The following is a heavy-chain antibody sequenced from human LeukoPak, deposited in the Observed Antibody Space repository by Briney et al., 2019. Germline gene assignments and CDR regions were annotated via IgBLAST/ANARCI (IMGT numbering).Heavy chain of an antibody. J-gene: IGHJ4*02. Sequence: ASVKVSCKASGYTFSSYGIGWVRQAPGQRLEWMGWISAYNGNTNYAQKLQGRVTMTTDTSTSTAYMELRSLRSDDTAVYYCATGIQLSPAASFYFDYWGQGTLVTVSP. CDR3: ATGIQLSPAASFYFDY. D-gene: IGHD5-18*01. CDR1: GYTFSSYG. V-gene: IGHV1-18*01. CDR2: ISAYNGNT.